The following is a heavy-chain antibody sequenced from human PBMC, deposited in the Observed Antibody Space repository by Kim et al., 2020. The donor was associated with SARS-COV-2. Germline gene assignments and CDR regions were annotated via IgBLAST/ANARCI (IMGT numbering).Heavy chain of an antibody. Sequence: LKSRVTISVDTSKNQFSLKLSSVTAADTAVYYCARDDIAAAGTFGWFDPWGQGTLVTVSS. V-gene: IGHV4-34*01. J-gene: IGHJ5*02. CDR3: ARDDIAAAGTFGWFDP. D-gene: IGHD6-13*01.